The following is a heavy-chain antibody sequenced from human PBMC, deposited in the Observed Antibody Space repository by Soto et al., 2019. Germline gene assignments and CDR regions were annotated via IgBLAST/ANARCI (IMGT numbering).Heavy chain of an antibody. D-gene: IGHD3-22*01. CDR2: ITSSGGST. CDR1: GFTFNNFA. CDR3: AKVHYDSSAYPINYYYYHGIDV. J-gene: IGHJ6*02. Sequence: EVQLLESGGGLVQPGGSLRLSCAAAGFTFNNFAMTWVRQAPGKGLEYVASITSSGGSTYYADSVKGRFTISRDYSKDTVHLRMRSLRAEDTAVYYCAKVHYDSSAYPINYYYYHGIDVWGQGTTVTVSS. V-gene: IGHV3-23*01.